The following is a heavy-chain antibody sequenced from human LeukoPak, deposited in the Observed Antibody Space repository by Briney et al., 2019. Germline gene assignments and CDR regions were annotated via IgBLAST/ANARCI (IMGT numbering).Heavy chain of an antibody. V-gene: IGHV1-69*05. J-gene: IGHJ5*02. CDR1: GGTFSSYA. D-gene: IGHD5-18*01. CDR2: IIPIFGTA. Sequence: SVKVSCKASGGTFSSYAISWVRQAPGQGLEWMGGIIPIFGTANYAQKFQGRVTVTTDTSASTAYMELSSLRSEHTAVYYCARCGYSDAWSCDHWGQGTLVTVSS. CDR3: ARCGYSDAWSCDH.